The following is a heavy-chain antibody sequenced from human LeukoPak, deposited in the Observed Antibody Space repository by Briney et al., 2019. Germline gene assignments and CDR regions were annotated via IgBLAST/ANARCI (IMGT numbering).Heavy chain of an antibody. CDR3: ARGRSYPHPHYYMDV. J-gene: IGHJ6*03. D-gene: IGHD3-10*01. V-gene: IGHV4-59*01. CDR2: IYHTGST. Sequence: PSETLSLTCTISGGSFGSYFWTWIRQAPGRDLEWIGYIYHTGSTNYNTSLQSRVTISIDRSKNQFSLNLKSVTAADTAVYYCARGRSYPHPHYYMDVWGKGTTVTISS. CDR1: GGSFGSYF.